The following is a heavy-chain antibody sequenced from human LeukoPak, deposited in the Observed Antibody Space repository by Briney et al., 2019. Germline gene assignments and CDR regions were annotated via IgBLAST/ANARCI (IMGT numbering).Heavy chain of an antibody. CDR2: VSTTGST. CDR3: ATLPGGVTTPNPS. V-gene: IGHV4-61*02. J-gene: IGHJ5*02. Sequence: SETLSLTCTVSGYSISSGYYWSWIRQPAGKGLEWIGRVSTTGSTNYNPSLKGRVTISLDTSKNQFSLKLTSVTAADTAVYYCATLPGGVTTPNPSWGQGTLVTVSS. D-gene: IGHD4-17*01. CDR1: GYSISSGYY.